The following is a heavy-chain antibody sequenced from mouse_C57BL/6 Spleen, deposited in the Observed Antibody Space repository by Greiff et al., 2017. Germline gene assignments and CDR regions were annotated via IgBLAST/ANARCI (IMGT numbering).Heavy chain of an antibody. J-gene: IGHJ4*01. V-gene: IGHV1-7*01. CDR3: EREGIYYGDHEGYAMDY. D-gene: IGHD2-13*01. Sequence: VHLVESGAELAKPGASVKLSCKASGYTFTSYWMHWVKQRPGPGLEWIGYINPSSGYTKYNQKFKDKATLAADKSSSTAYMQLSSLTYEDSAVYYGEREGIYYGDHEGYAMDYWGQGTSVTVSS. CDR2: INPSSGYT. CDR1: GYTFTSYW.